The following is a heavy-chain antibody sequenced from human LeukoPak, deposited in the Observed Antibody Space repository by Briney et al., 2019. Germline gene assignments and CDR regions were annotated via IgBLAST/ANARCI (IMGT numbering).Heavy chain of an antibody. CDR3: ARLLGPIAAAGKMARWYYFDY. CDR2: IYPGDSGP. D-gene: IGHD6-13*01. Sequence: GESLKISCKVSGYSFTSYCIGWVRQMPGKGLEWMGIIYPGDSGPTYSPSFQGQVTISADKSISTAYLQWSSLKASDTAMYYCARLLGPIAAAGKMARWYYFDYWGQGTLVTVSS. J-gene: IGHJ4*02. V-gene: IGHV5-51*01. CDR1: GYSFTSYC.